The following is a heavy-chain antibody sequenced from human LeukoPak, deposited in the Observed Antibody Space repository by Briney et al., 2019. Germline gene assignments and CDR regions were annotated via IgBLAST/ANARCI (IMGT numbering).Heavy chain of an antibody. D-gene: IGHD5-24*01. J-gene: IGHJ3*02. V-gene: IGHV1-46*01. CDR2: INPSGGST. CDR1: GYTFTSYY. Sequence: ASVKVSCKASGYTFTSYYMHWVRQAPGQGLEWMGIINPSGGSTSYAQEFQGRVTMTRDTSTSTVYMELSSLRSEDTAVYYCARERSIRWAFDIWGQGTMVAVSS. CDR3: ARERSIRWAFDI.